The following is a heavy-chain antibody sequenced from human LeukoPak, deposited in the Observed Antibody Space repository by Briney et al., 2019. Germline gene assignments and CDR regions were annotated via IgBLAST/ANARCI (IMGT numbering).Heavy chain of an antibody. CDR1: GFTFSGSA. V-gene: IGHV3-73*01. J-gene: IGHJ3*02. CDR3: TTTIYGDYPDAFDI. CDR2: IRSKANSHAT. D-gene: IGHD4-17*01. Sequence: GGSLRLSCAASGFTFSGSAMHWVRQASGKGLEWVGRIRSKANSHATAYAASVKGRFTISRDDSKNTAYLQMNSLKTEDTAVYYCTTTIYGDYPDAFDIWGQGTMVTVSS.